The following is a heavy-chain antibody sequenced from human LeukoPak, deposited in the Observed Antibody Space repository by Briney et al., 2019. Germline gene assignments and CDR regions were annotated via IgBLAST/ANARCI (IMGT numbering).Heavy chain of an antibody. Sequence: GGSLRLSCAASGFTFSNYWMSWVRQAPGKGLEWVANINQDGSVKYYVDSVKGRFTISRDNAKKSLDLQMNNVRAEDTAVYYCAREVAASIGSLVHDGLGVWGQGTTVTVSS. CDR3: AREVAASIGSLVHDGLGV. V-gene: IGHV3-7*01. D-gene: IGHD6-13*01. CDR1: GFTFSNYW. J-gene: IGHJ6*02. CDR2: INQDGSVK.